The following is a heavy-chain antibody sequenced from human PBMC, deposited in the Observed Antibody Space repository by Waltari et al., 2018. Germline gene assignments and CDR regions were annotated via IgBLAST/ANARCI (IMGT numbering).Heavy chain of an antibody. CDR2: ISYDGSNK. CDR1: GFPFSSTG. CDR3: AKEVYYGLDV. V-gene: IGHV3-30*18. Sequence: QAQLVESGGGVVQPGRSLRLSCVASGFPFSSTGLEWVRQAPGKGLEGVAIISYDGSNKYYADSVKGRFTISRDNSKNTLYLEMNSLRAEDTAVYYCAKEVYYGLDVWGRGTTVTVSS. J-gene: IGHJ6*02.